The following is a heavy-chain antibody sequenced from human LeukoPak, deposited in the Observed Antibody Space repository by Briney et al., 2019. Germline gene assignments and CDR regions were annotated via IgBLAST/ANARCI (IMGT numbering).Heavy chain of an antibody. CDR1: GFTFSNHW. CDR2: INRDGSRT. V-gene: IGHV3-74*01. CDR3: AKDKRAGRFFDY. D-gene: IGHD6-19*01. J-gene: IGHJ4*02. Sequence: GGSLRLSCAASGFTFSNHWMHWVRQAPGKGLMWVSRINRDGSRTDYADSVKGRFTISRDDAKNTLYLQMNSLRAEDTAVYYCAKDKRAGRFFDYWGQGTLVTVSS.